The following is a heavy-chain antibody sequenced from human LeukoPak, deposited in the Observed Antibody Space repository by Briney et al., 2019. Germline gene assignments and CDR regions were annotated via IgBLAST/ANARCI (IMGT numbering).Heavy chain of an antibody. CDR1: GYIFTDYD. J-gene: IGHJ4*02. V-gene: IGHV1-3*01. Sequence: ASVKVCCKASGYIFTDYDIQWVCQAPGQGLEWMGWTNAGNGKTKYSQKFQGRVTITRDTSASTAYMELSGLRSDDTAVYYCARARWTSTVTTYYLDFWGQGTLVTDSS. CDR3: ARARWTSTVTTYYLDF. CDR2: TNAGNGKT. D-gene: IGHD4-17*01.